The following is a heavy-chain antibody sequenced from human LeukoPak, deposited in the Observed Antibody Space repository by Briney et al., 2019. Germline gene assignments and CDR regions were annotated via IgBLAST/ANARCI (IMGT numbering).Heavy chain of an antibody. J-gene: IGHJ3*02. CDR2: IYYSGST. D-gene: IGHD5-18*01. Sequence: SQTLSLTCTVSGGSISSGDYYWSWIRQPPGKGLEWIGYIYYSGSTYYNPSFKSRVTISVDTSKNQFSLKLSSVTAADTAVYYCARDVDTAMVGVNAFDIWGQGTMVTVSS. CDR3: ARDVDTAMVGVNAFDI. V-gene: IGHV4-30-4*01. CDR1: GGSISSGDYY.